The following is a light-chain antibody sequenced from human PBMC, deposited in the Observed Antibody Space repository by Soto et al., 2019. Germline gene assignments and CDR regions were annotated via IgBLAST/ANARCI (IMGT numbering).Light chain of an antibody. V-gene: IGKV1-39*01. CDR2: AAS. J-gene: IGKJ4*01. Sequence: DIQMTQSPSSLSASVGDRVTITCRASQSISSYLNWYQQKPGKAPKLLIYAASSLQSGVPSRFSGGGSGTDFTLTISSLQPEDFAPYYCQQSYSTPPTFGGGTKVEIK. CDR3: QQSYSTPPT. CDR1: QSISSY.